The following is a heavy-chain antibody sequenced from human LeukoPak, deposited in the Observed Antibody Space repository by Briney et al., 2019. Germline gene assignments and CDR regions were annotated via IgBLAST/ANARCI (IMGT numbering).Heavy chain of an antibody. CDR1: GYTFTSYD. CDR3: AREGYYYGSGSYYNGYYYYMDV. Sequence: ASVKVSCKASGYTFTSYDINWVRQATGQGLEWMGWMNPNSGSTGYAQKFQGRVTMTRNTSISTAYMELSSLRSEDTAVYYCAREGYYYGSGSYYNGYYYYMDVWGKGTTVTVSS. D-gene: IGHD3-10*01. CDR2: MNPNSGST. J-gene: IGHJ6*03. V-gene: IGHV1-8*01.